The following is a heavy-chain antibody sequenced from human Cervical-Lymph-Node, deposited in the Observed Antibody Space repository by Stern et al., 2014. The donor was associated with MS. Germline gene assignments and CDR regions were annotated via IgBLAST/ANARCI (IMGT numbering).Heavy chain of an antibody. CDR1: GGTFSSYA. V-gene: IGHV1-69*01. Sequence: VQLVDSGAEVKKPGSSVKVSCKGSGGTFSSYAISWVRQAPGQGLEWLGGIIPIFGTANYAQKFQGRVTITADESTSTAYMELSSLRSEDTAVYYCAREGIAALRNWFDPWGQGTLVTVSS. CDR2: IIPIFGTA. D-gene: IGHD6-13*01. J-gene: IGHJ5*02. CDR3: AREGIAALRNWFDP.